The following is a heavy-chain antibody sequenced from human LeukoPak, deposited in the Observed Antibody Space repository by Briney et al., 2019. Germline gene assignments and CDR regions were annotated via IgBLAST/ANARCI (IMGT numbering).Heavy chain of an antibody. CDR3: ARDSGRSATYFNY. J-gene: IGHJ4*02. D-gene: IGHD3-10*01. CDR2: ISYDAGKT. CDR1: GFIFSNFA. V-gene: IGHV3-30*04. Sequence: GGSLRLSCAASGFIFSNFAMHWVRQAPGKGLEWVAGISYDAGKTYYADSVRGRFTISRDTSKNTLYLQMNGLRAEDTAVYYCARDSGRSATYFNYWGQGTLVTVSS.